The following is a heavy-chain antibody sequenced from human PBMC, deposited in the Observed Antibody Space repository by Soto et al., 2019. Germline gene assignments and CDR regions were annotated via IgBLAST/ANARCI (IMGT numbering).Heavy chain of an antibody. Sequence: ASVKVSCKASGYNFASHDINWVRQAPGQGLEWMGWINPNRGNTGYAQKFRGRVTMTRNTSISTFYMELGSLISEDTAVYYCARGGHCSGGSCYDYWGQGTQVTVSS. CDR2: INPNRGNT. J-gene: IGHJ4*02. CDR1: GYNFASHD. CDR3: ARGGHCSGGSCYDY. D-gene: IGHD2-15*01. V-gene: IGHV1-8*01.